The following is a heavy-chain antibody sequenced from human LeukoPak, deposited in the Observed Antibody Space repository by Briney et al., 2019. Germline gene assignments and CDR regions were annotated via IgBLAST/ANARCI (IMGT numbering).Heavy chain of an antibody. CDR1: GGSISSYY. J-gene: IGHJ4*02. CDR3: ARQDYGGNCDY. Sequence: PSETLSLTCTVSGGSISSYYWSWIRQPPGKGLEWIGYIYYSGSTNYNPSLKSRVTMSVDTSKNQFSLKLSSVTAADTAVYYCARQDYGGNCDYWGQGTLVTVSS. D-gene: IGHD4-23*01. CDR2: IYYSGST. V-gene: IGHV4-59*01.